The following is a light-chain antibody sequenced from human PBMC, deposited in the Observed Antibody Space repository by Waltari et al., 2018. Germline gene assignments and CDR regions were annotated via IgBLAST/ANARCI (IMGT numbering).Light chain of an antibody. J-gene: IGKJ1*01. CDR3: QQRSKWPWT. CDR2: DAS. V-gene: IGKV3-11*01. Sequence: EIVLTQSPATLSLSPGERATLSCRASQSVSSYLAWYQQKPGQAPRLLIYDASNRATGIPARFSGSGSGTDFTLTISSLEPEDFAVYYCQQRSKWPWTFGQGTKVEF. CDR1: QSVSSY.